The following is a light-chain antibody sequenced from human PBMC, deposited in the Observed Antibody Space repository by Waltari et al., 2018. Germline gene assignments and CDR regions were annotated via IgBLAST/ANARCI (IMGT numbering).Light chain of an antibody. J-gene: IGKJ1*01. V-gene: IGKV3-15*01. Sequence: ETVLTQFPATLSVSPGDRAPLSCRASQTISSYLAWYQHKSGQAPRLLIHAASTRATGIPARFSGSGSGTDFTLTISSLQSEDFAVYYCQQYNHWPRTFGQGTKVDIK. CDR2: AAS. CDR3: QQYNHWPRT. CDR1: QTISSY.